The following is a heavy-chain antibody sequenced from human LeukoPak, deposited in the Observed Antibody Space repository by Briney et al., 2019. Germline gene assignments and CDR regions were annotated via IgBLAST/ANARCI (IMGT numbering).Heavy chain of an antibody. J-gene: IGHJ3*02. Sequence: GGSLRLSCAASGFTFSSYWMHWVRQAPGRGLVWVSRINSDGSSTNYADSVKGRFTISRDNAKNSLYLQMNSLRAEDTAVYYCARTLQCSSTSCYTPLDAFDIWGQGTMVTVSS. CDR2: INSDGSST. CDR3: ARTLQCSSTSCYTPLDAFDI. CDR1: GFTFSSYW. V-gene: IGHV3-74*01. D-gene: IGHD2-2*02.